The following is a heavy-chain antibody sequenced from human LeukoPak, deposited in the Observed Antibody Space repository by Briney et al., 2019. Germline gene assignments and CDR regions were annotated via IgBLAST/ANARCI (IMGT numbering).Heavy chain of an antibody. CDR2: ISSSGSTI. CDR3: ASQYSSGWPPDY. V-gene: IGHV3-48*03. D-gene: IGHD6-19*01. CDR1: GFTFSSYE. Sequence: GGSLRLSCAASGFTFSSYEMNWARQAPGKGLEWVSYISSSGSTIYYADSLKGRFTISRDNAKNSLYLQMNSLRAEDTAVYYCASQYSSGWPPDYWGQGTLVTVSS. J-gene: IGHJ4*02.